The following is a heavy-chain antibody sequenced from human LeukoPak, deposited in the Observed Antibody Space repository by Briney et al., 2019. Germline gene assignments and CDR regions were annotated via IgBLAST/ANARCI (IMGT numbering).Heavy chain of an antibody. Sequence: PSETLSLTCVVSGGSVSGYYWGWIRQPPGRGLEWIGYVYYSGSTNYNPCFKSRITISVDTSRNQFSLQLSSVTAADTAVYYCARIHRYCSGGACYVLDNWGQGTLVAVSS. CDR2: VYYSGST. CDR3: ARIHRYCSGGACYVLDN. D-gene: IGHD2-15*01. V-gene: IGHV4-59*02. CDR1: GGSVSGYY. J-gene: IGHJ4*02.